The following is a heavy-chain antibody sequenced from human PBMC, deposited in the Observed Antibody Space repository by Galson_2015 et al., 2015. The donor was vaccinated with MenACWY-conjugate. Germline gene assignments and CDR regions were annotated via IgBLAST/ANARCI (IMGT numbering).Heavy chain of an antibody. CDR3: ARGSNYDILTGYYSPYYFDY. J-gene: IGHJ4*02. CDR1: GYTFTSYA. CDR2: INTNTGNP. Sequence: SVKVSCKASGYTFTSYAMNWVRQAPGQGLEWMGWINTNTGNPTYAQGFTGRFVFSLDTSVSTAYLQISSLKAEDTAVYYCARGSNYDILTGYYSPYYFDYWGQGTLVTVSS. V-gene: IGHV7-4-1*02. D-gene: IGHD3-9*01.